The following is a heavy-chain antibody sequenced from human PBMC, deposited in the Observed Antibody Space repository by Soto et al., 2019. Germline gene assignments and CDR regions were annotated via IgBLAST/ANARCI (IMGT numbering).Heavy chain of an antibody. CDR2: IYYSGST. CDR3: ARGDCISTSCDYYYYGMDV. Sequence: TLSLTCTVSGGSISSGGYYWSWIRQHPGKGLEWIGYIYYSGSTYYNPSLKSRVTISVDTSKNQFSLKLSSVTAADTAVYYCARGDCISTSCDYYYYGMDVWGQGTTVTVSS. V-gene: IGHV4-31*03. CDR1: GGSISSGGYY. D-gene: IGHD2-2*01. J-gene: IGHJ6*02.